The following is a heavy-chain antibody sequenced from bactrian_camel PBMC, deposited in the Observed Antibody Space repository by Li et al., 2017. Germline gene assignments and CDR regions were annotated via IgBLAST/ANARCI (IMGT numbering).Heavy chain of an antibody. CDR2: IYTGGGST. CDR1: GFTFSTYD. D-gene: IGHD3*01. V-gene: IGHV3-2*01. Sequence: HVQLVESGGGLVQPGGSLRLSCAASGFTFSTYDMSWVRQAPGKGLEWVSSIYTGGGSTYYADPVKGRFTISKDNAKNTLYLQMNSLKPEDTAMYYCAAAGPPFACYAGEWFTPAGRGTQVTVS. J-gene: IGHJ4*01.